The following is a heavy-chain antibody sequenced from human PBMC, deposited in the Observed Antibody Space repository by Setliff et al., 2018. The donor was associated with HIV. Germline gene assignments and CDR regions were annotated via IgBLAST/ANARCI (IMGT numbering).Heavy chain of an antibody. CDR3: ARDSKWGPAHYFDY. CDR2: IYYSGST. D-gene: IGHD7-27*01. Sequence: SETLSLTCTVSGGSISSYYWSWIRQPPGKGLEWIGYIYYSGSTNYNPSLKSRVTISVDTSKNQFSLKLSSVTAADTAAYYCARDSKWGPAHYFDYWGQGTLVTVSS. V-gene: IGHV4-59*01. CDR1: GGSISSYY. J-gene: IGHJ4*02.